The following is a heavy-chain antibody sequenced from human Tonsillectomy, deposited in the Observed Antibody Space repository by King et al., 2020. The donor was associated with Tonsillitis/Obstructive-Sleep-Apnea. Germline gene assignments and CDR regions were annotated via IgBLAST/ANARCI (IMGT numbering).Heavy chain of an antibody. Sequence: VQLVESGAEVKKPGESLRISCKGSGYSFTSYWITWVRQMPGKGLEWMGRIDPSDSYTNYSPSFQGHVTISADKSISTAYLQWSSLKASDTAMYYCARVGYCSGGSCYEPEDIGVYSYWGQGTLVTVSS. CDR1: GYSFTSYW. CDR2: IDPSDSYT. V-gene: IGHV5-10-1*03. CDR3: ARVGYCSGGSCYEPEDIGVYSY. D-gene: IGHD2-15*01. J-gene: IGHJ4*02.